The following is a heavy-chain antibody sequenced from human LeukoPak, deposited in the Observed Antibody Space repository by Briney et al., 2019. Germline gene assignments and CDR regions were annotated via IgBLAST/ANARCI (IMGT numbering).Heavy chain of an antibody. Sequence: PSETLSLTCAVSGVTFTSYDWWSWVRQTPGKGLEWIGGIYHGGNINYNPSLKSRVSMSVDISNHQFSLRLTSVTAADTAVYYCAREKIGTGTVLGKDYYYMDVWGKGTTVTVSS. CDR3: AREKIGTGTVLGKDYYYMDV. J-gene: IGHJ6*03. D-gene: IGHD3-16*01. V-gene: IGHV4-4*02. CDR1: GVTFTSYDW. CDR2: IYHGGNI.